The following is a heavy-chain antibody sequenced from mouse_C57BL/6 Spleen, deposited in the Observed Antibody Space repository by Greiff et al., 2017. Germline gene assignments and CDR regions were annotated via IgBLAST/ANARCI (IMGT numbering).Heavy chain of an antibody. J-gene: IGHJ1*03. D-gene: IGHD2-1*01. CDR3: ARRGNYEYFDV. V-gene: IGHV1-64*01. Sequence: QVQLQQPGAELVKPGASVKLSCKASGYTFTSYWMHWVKQRPGQGLEWIGMIHPNSGSNNYNEKFKSKATLTVDKSSSTAYMQLSSLTSEDSAVYYCARRGNYEYFDVWGTGTTVTVSS. CDR2: IHPNSGSN. CDR1: GYTFTSYW.